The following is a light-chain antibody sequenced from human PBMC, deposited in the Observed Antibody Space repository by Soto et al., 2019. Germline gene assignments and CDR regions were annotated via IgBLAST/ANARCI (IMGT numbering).Light chain of an antibody. Sequence: QSALTQPRSVSGSPGQSVTISCTGSSSDVGAYNFVSWYQQHPGKAPKLIISDVNKRPSGVPHRFSGSKSGNTASLTISGLQADDEADYYCCSYAGTYTYVFGTGTKLTVL. CDR3: CSYAGTYTYV. J-gene: IGLJ1*01. V-gene: IGLV2-11*01. CDR1: SSDVGAYNF. CDR2: DVN.